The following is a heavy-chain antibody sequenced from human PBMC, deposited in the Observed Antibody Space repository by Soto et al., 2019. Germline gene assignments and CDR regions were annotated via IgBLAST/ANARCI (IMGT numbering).Heavy chain of an antibody. D-gene: IGHD2-15*01. V-gene: IGHV1-3*01. CDR1: GYAFTNST. CDR3: ARVLTPNWFDP. CDR2: INGGTGHT. J-gene: IGHJ5*02. Sequence: QVQLVQSGAEVKKPGASVKLSCKTSGYAFTNSTIHWVRQAPGQSLEWMGWINGGTGHTRYSQKFQARVTITKDSSASSAYMELSSLRSEDTAVYYCARVLTPNWFDPWGQGTLDTVSS.